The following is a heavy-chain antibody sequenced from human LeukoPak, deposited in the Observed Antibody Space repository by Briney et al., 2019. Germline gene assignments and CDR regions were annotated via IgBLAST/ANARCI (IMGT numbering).Heavy chain of an antibody. V-gene: IGHV4-34*01. CDR1: GGSFSGYY. J-gene: IGHJ3*02. D-gene: IGHD1-26*01. CDR3: ASLTPLYSGSNDAFDI. CDR2: INHSGST. Sequence: KPSETLSLTCAVYGGSFSGYYWRWIREPPGMGLEWIGEINHSGSTNYNPSLKGRVTISVDTSKNQFSLKLTSVTAADTAVYYCASLTPLYSGSNDAFDIWGQGTMVTVSS.